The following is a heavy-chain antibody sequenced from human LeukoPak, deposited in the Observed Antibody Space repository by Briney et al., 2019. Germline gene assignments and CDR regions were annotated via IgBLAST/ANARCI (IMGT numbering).Heavy chain of an antibody. J-gene: IGHJ4*02. Sequence: GGSLRLSCAASGFTVSDNYMSWVRQAPGKGLEWVSILYSGDNTYYADSVKGRFTISRDNSKNTLYLQMNSLRAEDTAVYYCASLYVNSADYWGQGTLVTVSS. V-gene: IGHV3-53*01. D-gene: IGHD2-8*01. CDR3: ASLYVNSADY. CDR1: GFTVSDNY. CDR2: LYSGDNT.